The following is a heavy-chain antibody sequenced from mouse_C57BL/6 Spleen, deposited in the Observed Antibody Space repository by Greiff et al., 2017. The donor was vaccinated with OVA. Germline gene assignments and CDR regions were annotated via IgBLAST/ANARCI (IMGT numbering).Heavy chain of an antibody. J-gene: IGHJ4*01. CDR2: IDPETGGT. D-gene: IGHD1-1*01. CDR1: GYTFTDYE. Sequence: QVQLQQSGAELVRPGASVTLSCKASGYTFTDYEMHWVKQTPVHGLEWIGAIDPETGGTAYNQKFKGKAILTADKSSSTAYMELRSLTSEDSAVYYCTRSAPITTVVAPRAMDYWGQGTSVTVSS. V-gene: IGHV1-15*01. CDR3: TRSAPITTVVAPRAMDY.